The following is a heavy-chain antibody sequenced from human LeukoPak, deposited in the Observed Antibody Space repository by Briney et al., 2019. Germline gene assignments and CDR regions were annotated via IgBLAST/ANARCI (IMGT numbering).Heavy chain of an antibody. J-gene: IGHJ4*02. CDR2: IYSGGST. CDR3: ARLGYYDALTDILDDF. D-gene: IGHD3-9*01. Sequence: PGGSLRLSCAASGFIVSSNYMSWVRQAPGKGLEWVSFIYSGGSTYYEALVKGRFTISRDISKNTLHLQMNSLRAEDTAVYYCARLGYYDALTDILDDFWGQGTLVTVSS. V-gene: IGHV3-53*01. CDR1: GFIVSSNY.